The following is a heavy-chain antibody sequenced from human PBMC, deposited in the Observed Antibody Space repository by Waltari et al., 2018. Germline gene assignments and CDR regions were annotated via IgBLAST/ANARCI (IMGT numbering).Heavy chain of an antibody. D-gene: IGHD2-2*01. Sequence: QVQLVQSGAEVKKPGASVKVSCKASGYTFTSYYMHWVRQAPGQGLEWMGIINPSGGSTSYAQKFQGRVTMTRDTSTSTVYMELSSLRSEDTAVYYCARAPNSVVPAALYYYYMDVWGKGTTVTVSS. V-gene: IGHV1-46*01. CDR3: ARAPNSVVPAALYYYYMDV. CDR1: GYTFTSYY. CDR2: INPSGGST. J-gene: IGHJ6*03.